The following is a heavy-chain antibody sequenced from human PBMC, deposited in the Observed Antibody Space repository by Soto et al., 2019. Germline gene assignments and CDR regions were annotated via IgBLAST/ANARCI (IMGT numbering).Heavy chain of an antibody. J-gene: IGHJ4*02. V-gene: IGHV4-61*01. CDR3: AREHVLRFLGSRSLNEGFDY. D-gene: IGHD3-3*01. CDR2: IYYSGST. Sequence: SETLSLTCTVSGGSVSSGSYYWSWIRQPPGKGLEWIGYIYYSGSTNYNPSLKSRVTISVDTSKNQFSLKLSSVTAADTAVYYCAREHVLRFLGSRSLNEGFDYWGQGTLVTVSS. CDR1: GGSVSSGSYY.